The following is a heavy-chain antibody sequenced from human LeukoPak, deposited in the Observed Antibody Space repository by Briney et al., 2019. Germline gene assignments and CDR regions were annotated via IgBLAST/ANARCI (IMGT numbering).Heavy chain of an antibody. V-gene: IGHV4-59*12. CDR3: ARGAWITLYYFDY. Sequence: SETLSLTCTVSGGSISHYYWSWIRQPPGKGLEWIGYIYSGNTNYNPSLKSRVTISVDTSKNQFSLKLSSVTAADTAVYYCARGAWITLYYFDYWGQGTLVTVSS. CDR2: IYSGNT. CDR1: GGSISHYY. D-gene: IGHD3-10*02. J-gene: IGHJ4*02.